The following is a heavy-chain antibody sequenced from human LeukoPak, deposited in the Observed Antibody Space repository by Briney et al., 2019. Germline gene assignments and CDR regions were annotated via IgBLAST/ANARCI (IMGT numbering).Heavy chain of an antibody. D-gene: IGHD2-2*02. CDR2: INHSGGT. V-gene: IGHV4-34*01. CDR3: ARPRNCSSTSCYTDFDY. CDR1: GRSFSGSY. Sequence: SETLSLTCAVYGRSFSGSYWTWIRQPPGKGLEWIGEINHSGGTDHNPSLKSRVTMSVDTSKNQISLQLTSVTAADTAVYYCARPRNCSSTSCYTDFDYWGQGTLVTVSS. J-gene: IGHJ4*02.